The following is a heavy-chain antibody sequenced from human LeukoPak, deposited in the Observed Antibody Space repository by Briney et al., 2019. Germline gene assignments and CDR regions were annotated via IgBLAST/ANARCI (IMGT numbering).Heavy chain of an antibody. CDR3: ARGGARGSSAFDV. V-gene: IGHV4-59*02. D-gene: IGHD3-10*01. J-gene: IGHJ3*01. CDR2: IYYSGST. CDR1: GDSVNDYY. Sequence: PSETLSLTCTVSGDSVNDYYWNWIRHPPGKGLEWIGYIYYSGSTDYNPSLKSRVTMSVDTSKNQLSLRLNSVTAADTAVYYCARGGARGSSAFDVWGQGTMVIVSA.